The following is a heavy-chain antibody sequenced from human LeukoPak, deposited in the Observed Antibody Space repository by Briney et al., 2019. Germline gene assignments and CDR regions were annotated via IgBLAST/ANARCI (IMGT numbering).Heavy chain of an antibody. V-gene: IGHV4-59*08. CDR2: IYYSGST. CDR1: GGSISSYY. CDR3: ARHIGRKRILDP. J-gene: IGHJ5*02. Sequence: SETLSLTCTVSGGSISSYYWSWIRQPPGKGLEWIGYIYYSGSTNYNPSLKRRVTISVDTSKNQSSLELSSVTAADTAVYYCARHIGRKRILDPWGQGTLVTVSS. D-gene: IGHD2/OR15-2a*01.